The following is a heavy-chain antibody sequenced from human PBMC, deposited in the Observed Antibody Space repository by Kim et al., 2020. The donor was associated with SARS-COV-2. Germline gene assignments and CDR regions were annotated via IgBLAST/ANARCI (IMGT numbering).Heavy chain of an antibody. J-gene: IGHJ6*02. V-gene: IGHV3-48*03. CDR3: AVEMATYYYYGMDV. D-gene: IGHD5-12*01. CDR2: ISSSGSTI. CDR1: GFTFSSYE. Sequence: GGSLRLSCAASGFTFSSYEMNWVRQAPGKGLEWVSYISSSGSTIYYADSVKGRFTISRDNAKNSLYLQMNSLRAEDTAVYYCAVEMATYYYYGMDVWGQGTTVTVSS.